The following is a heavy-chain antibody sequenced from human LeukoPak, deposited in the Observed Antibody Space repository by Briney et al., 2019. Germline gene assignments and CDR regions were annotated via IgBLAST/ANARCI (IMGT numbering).Heavy chain of an antibody. V-gene: IGHV3-66*04. Sequence: AGGSLRLSCAASGFTVSSNYMSWVRQAPGKGLEWVSVIYSGGTTYYADSVKGRFTISRDNAKNTLHLQMNSLRAEDTAVYYCVRHRYGVIDYWGQGTLVTVSS. D-gene: IGHD4-17*01. CDR2: IYSGGTT. J-gene: IGHJ4*02. CDR3: VRHRYGVIDY. CDR1: GFTVSSNY.